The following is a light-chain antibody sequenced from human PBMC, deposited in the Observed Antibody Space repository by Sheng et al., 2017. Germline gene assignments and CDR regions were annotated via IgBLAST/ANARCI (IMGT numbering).Light chain of an antibody. CDR1: QSVSNN. J-gene: IGKJ3*01. Sequence: TVLTQSPGTLSVSPGQRATLSCRASQSVSNNLAWYQQKPGQAPRLLIYGATSRATGIPDRFSGSGSGTDFNLTISRLEPEDFAVYYCQQYGTSIGFTFGPGTKMDIK. CDR3: QQYGTSIGFT. CDR2: GAT. V-gene: IGKV3-20*01.